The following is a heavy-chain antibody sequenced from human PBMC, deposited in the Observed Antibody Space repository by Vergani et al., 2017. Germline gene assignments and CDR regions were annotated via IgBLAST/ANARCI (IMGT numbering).Heavy chain of an antibody. Sequence: QVQLQQWGAGLLKPSETLSLTCAVYGGSFSGYYWSWIRQPPGKGLEWIGEINHSGSTNYNPSLKSRVTISVDTSKNQFSLKLSSVPAADTAVYYCARGGGEYSGSYYDDYWGQGTLVTVSS. CDR2: INHSGST. V-gene: IGHV4-34*01. CDR1: GGSFSGYY. J-gene: IGHJ4*02. CDR3: ARGGGEYSGSYYDDY. D-gene: IGHD1-26*01.